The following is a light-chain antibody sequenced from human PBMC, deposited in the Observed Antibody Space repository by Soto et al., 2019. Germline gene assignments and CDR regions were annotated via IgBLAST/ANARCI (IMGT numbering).Light chain of an antibody. J-gene: IGKJ5*01. Sequence: AIRMTQSPSSLSASTGDRVTITCRASQGISSYLAWYQQKPGKAPKLLIYAASTLQSGVPSSFSGSGSGTAFTLIISCQHNEDSATDYCQHYYSYPRTFGQGTRLEIK. V-gene: IGKV1-8*01. CDR3: QHYYSYPRT. CDR2: AAS. CDR1: QGISSY.